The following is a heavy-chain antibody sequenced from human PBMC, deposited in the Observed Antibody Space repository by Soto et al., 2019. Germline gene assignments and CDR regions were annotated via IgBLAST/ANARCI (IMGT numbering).Heavy chain of an antibody. V-gene: IGHV3-33*01. CDR2: IWYDGSNK. CDR3: ASGSGCPQTY. CDR1: GFTFSSYG. J-gene: IGHJ4*02. D-gene: IGHD5-12*01. Sequence: QVQLVESGGGVVQPGRSLRLSCAASGFTFSSYGMHSVRQAPGKGLEWVAVIWYDGSNKYYADSVKGRFTISRDNSKNTLYLQMNSLRAEDTAVYYCASGSGCPQTYWGQVTLVTVSS.